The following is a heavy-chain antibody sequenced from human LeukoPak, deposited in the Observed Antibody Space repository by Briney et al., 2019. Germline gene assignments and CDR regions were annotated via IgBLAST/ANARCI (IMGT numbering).Heavy chain of an antibody. D-gene: IGHD6-19*01. CDR1: GFTFSSYA. CDR3: AREVRSSGWYGARYFDY. J-gene: IGHJ4*02. Sequence: GGSLRLSCAASGFTFSSYAMHWVRQAPGKGLEWVAVISYDGSNKYYADSVKGRFTISRDNSKNTLYLQMNSLGAEDTAVYYCAREVRSSGWYGARYFDYWGQGTLVTVSS. CDR2: ISYDGSNK. V-gene: IGHV3-30-3*01.